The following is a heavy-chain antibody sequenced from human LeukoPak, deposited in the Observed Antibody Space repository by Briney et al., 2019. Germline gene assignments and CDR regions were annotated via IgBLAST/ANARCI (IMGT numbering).Heavy chain of an antibody. V-gene: IGHV4-39*02. Sequence: PSETLSLTCTVSGGSISSSSYYWGWIRQPPGKGLEWIGSIYYSGSTYYNPSLKSRVTISVDTSKNQFSLKLSSVTAADTAVYYFARDGWRYCSGGSCYSVYYFDYWGQGTLVTVSS. CDR1: GGSISSSSYY. J-gene: IGHJ4*02. CDR3: ARDGWRYCSGGSCYSVYYFDY. D-gene: IGHD2-15*01. CDR2: IYYSGST.